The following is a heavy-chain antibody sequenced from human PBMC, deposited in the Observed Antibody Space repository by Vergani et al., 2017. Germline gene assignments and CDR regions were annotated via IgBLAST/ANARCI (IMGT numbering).Heavy chain of an antibody. V-gene: IGHV1-18*04. Sequence: QVQLVQSGAEVKKPGASVKVSCKASGYTFTGDYMHWVRQAPGQGLEWMGWISAYNGNTKYAQKLQGRVTMTTDTSTSTAYMELRSLRSDDTAVYYCARKGSGYSSSWYVYWGQGTLVTVSS. D-gene: IGHD6-13*01. CDR1: GYTFTGDY. CDR3: ARKGSGYSSSWYVY. J-gene: IGHJ4*02. CDR2: ISAYNGNT.